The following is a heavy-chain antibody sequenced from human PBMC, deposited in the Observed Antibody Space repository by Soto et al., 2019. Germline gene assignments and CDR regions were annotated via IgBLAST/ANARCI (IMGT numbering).Heavy chain of an antibody. Sequence: SETLSLTCTVSGGSISSYYWSWIRQPPGKGLERIGYIYYSGSTNYNPSLKSRVTISVDTSKNQFSLKLSSVTAADTAVYYCARVVSYDFWSGYYTGSTYYYYYMDVWGKGTTVTVSS. CDR1: GGSISSYY. V-gene: IGHV4-59*01. J-gene: IGHJ6*03. CDR3: ARVVSYDFWSGYYTGSTYYYYYMDV. CDR2: IYYSGST. D-gene: IGHD3-3*01.